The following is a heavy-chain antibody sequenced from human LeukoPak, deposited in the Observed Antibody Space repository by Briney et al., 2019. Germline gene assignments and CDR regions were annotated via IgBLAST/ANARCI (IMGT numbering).Heavy chain of an antibody. J-gene: IGHJ6*03. CDR3: ARGDMSYYYMDV. V-gene: IGHV3-48*01. CDR2: ISSSSSTI. Sequence: QPGGSLRLSCASSGFSFSSYAMHWVRQAPGKGLEWVSYISSSSSTIYYADSVKGRFTISRDNAKNSLYLQMNSLRAEDTAVYYCARGDMSYYYMDVWGKGTTVTVSS. D-gene: IGHD2-15*01. CDR1: GFSFSSYA.